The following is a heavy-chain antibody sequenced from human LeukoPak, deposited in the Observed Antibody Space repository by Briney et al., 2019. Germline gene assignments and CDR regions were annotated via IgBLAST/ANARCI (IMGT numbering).Heavy chain of an antibody. Sequence: ASVKVSCKASGYTYTIYYMHWVRQAPGQGLEWMGWINPNSGGTSYAQRFQGRVTMTRDTSISTAYMELSGLTSDDTAVYYCARNPPYCTSTSCYNDYWGQGTLVTVSS. V-gene: IGHV1-2*02. CDR1: GYTYTIYY. D-gene: IGHD2-2*02. CDR3: ARNPPYCTSTSCYNDY. CDR2: INPNSGGT. J-gene: IGHJ4*02.